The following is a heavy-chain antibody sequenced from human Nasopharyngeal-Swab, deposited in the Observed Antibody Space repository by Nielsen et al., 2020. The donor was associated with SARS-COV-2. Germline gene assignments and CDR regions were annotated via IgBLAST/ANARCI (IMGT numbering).Heavy chain of an antibody. J-gene: IGHJ2*01. Sequence: SETLSLTCTASGVSISSYYWSWIRQPPGKGLEWIGYIHHSGSPNYNPSLKGRVTISVDTSKNQFSLKLSSVTAADTAVYYCARDPRGWLQLPHWYFDLWGRGTLVTVSS. CDR3: ARDPRGWLQLPHWYFDL. D-gene: IGHD5-24*01. CDR1: GVSISSYY. CDR2: IHHSGSP. V-gene: IGHV4-59*13.